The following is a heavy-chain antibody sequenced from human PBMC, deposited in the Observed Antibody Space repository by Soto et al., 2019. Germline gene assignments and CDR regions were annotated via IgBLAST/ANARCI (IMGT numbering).Heavy chain of an antibody. CDR3: AKDASSWYEYFYYYGMDV. V-gene: IGHV3-30*18. D-gene: IGHD6-13*01. CDR1: GFTFSSYG. Sequence: GGSLRLSCAASGFTFSSYGMHWVRQAPGKGLEWVAVISYDGSNKYYADSVKGRFTISRDNSKNTLYLQMNSLRAEDTAVYYCAKDASSWYEYFYYYGMDVWGQGTTVTVSS. CDR2: ISYDGSNK. J-gene: IGHJ6*02.